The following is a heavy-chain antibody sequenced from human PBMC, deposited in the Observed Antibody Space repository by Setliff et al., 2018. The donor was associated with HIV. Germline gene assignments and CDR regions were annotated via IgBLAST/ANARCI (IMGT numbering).Heavy chain of an antibody. J-gene: IGHJ5*02. CDR2: IYHTGST. D-gene: IGHD4-17*01. CDR1: GGSINSTSYY. CDR3: AREGSEAVDYEANWFGP. Sequence: PSETLSLTCTVSGGSINSTSYYWGWIRQPPGNGLEWIGSIYHTGSTYYKPSLKSRVTISVDTSKNQFSLKLSSVTAADTAMYYCAREGSEAVDYEANWFGPWGQGTLVTVSS. V-gene: IGHV4-39*07.